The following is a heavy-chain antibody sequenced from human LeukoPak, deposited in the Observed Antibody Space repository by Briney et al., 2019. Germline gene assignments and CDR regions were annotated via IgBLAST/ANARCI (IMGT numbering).Heavy chain of an antibody. V-gene: IGHV1-2*06. J-gene: IGHJ4*02. CDR1: GYTFTGYY. D-gene: IGHD3-3*01. CDR3: ARETKLEWLLIFDY. CDR2: INPNSGGT. Sequence: ASVKVSYKASGYTFTGYYLHWVRQAPGQGPEWMGRINPNSGGTNYAQKFQGRVTMTRDTSINTAYMELSRLRSDDTAVYYCARETKLEWLLIFDYWGQGTLVTVSS.